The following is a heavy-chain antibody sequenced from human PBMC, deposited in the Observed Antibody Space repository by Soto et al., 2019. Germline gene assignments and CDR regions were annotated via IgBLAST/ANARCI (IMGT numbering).Heavy chain of an antibody. D-gene: IGHD4-17*01. CDR3: ARPNNDYGDYPAYWYFDL. J-gene: IGHJ2*01. CDR1: VCSIISSSYY. Sequence: HLQLQDSGPGLVKPSETLSLTCTISVCSIISSSYYWGWIRQPPGKGLEWIGSIYYSGSTYYNPSLKRRVTISVDTSKNQFSLKLSSVTAADTAVYYCARPNNDYGDYPAYWYFDLWGRGALVTVSS. V-gene: IGHV4-39*01. CDR2: IYYSGST.